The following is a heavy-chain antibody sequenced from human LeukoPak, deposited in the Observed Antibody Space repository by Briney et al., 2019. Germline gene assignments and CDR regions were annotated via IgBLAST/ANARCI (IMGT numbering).Heavy chain of an antibody. D-gene: IGHD6-6*01. CDR3: AREGDHIAARPGGYFDY. CDR1: GYTFTSYG. J-gene: IGHJ4*02. Sequence: ASVKVSCKASGYTFTSYGISWVRQAPGQGLEWMGWISAYNGNTNYAQKLQGRVTMTTDTSTSTAYMELRSLRSDDTAVYYCAREGDHIAARPGGYFDYWGQGTLVTVSS. CDR2: ISAYNGNT. V-gene: IGHV1-18*01.